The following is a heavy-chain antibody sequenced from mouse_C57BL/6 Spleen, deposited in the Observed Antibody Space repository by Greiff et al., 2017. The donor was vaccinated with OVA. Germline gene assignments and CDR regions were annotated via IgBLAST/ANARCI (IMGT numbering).Heavy chain of an antibody. Sequence: QVHVKQPGAELVRPGTSVKLSCKASGYTFTSYWMHWVKQRPGQGLEWIGVIDPSDSYTNYNQKFKGKATLTVDTSSSTAYMQLSSLTSEDSAVYYCARKMGYDYDGNYFDYWGQGTTLTVSS. CDR1: GYTFTSYW. CDR3: ARKMGYDYDGNYFDY. CDR2: IDPSDSYT. V-gene: IGHV1-59*01. D-gene: IGHD2-4*01. J-gene: IGHJ2*01.